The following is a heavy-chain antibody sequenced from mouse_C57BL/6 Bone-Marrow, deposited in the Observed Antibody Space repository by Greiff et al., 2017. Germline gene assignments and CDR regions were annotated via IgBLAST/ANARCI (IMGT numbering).Heavy chain of an antibody. J-gene: IGHJ2*01. V-gene: IGHV1-81*01. D-gene: IGHD6-1*01. CDR1: GYTFTSYG. CDR3: ARQLAGTNYFDY. CDR2: IYPRSGNT. Sequence: QVQLQQSGAELARPGASVKLSCKASGYTFTSYGISWVKQRTGQGLEWIGEIYPRSGNTYYNEKFKGKATLTADKSTSTAYMELRSLTSEDSAGYFCARQLAGTNYFDYWGQGTTLTVSS.